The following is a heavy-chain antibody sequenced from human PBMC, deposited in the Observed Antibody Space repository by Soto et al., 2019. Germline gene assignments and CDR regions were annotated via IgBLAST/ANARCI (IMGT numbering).Heavy chain of an antibody. CDR3: ARYCGGDCYTD. CDR1: GYTFTSYG. CDR2: ISAYDGNT. J-gene: IGHJ4*02. Sequence: ASVKVSCKXSGYTFTSYGIVWVRQAPGQGLEWMGWISAYDGNTDYVQKLQGRVTMTTDTSTTTAYMELRSLRSDDTAVYYCARYCGGDCYTDWGQGTLVTVS. D-gene: IGHD2-21*02. V-gene: IGHV1-18*01.